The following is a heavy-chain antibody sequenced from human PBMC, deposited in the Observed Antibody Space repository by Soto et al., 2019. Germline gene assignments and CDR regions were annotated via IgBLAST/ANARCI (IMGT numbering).Heavy chain of an antibody. J-gene: IGHJ4*02. D-gene: IGHD6-19*01. CDR1: GFTFSSYA. Sequence: GGSLRLFCAASGFTFSSYAMSWVRQAPGKGLEWVSAISGSGISTYYADSVKGRFTISRDNSKNTLYLQMNSLRAEDTAVYYCPKEGEHSSGWDNFDYWGQGTLVTVSS. CDR3: PKEGEHSSGWDNFDY. V-gene: IGHV3-23*01. CDR2: ISGSGIST.